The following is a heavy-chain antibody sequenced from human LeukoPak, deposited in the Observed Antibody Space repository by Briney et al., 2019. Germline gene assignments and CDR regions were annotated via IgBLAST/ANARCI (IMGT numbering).Heavy chain of an antibody. CDR2: INTNTGNP. Sequence: GASVKVSCKASGYTFTSYAMNWVRQAPGQGLEWMGWINTNTGNPTYAQGFTGRFVFSLDTSVSTAYLQISSLKAEDAAVYYCARGDYGGNTGYFDYWGQGTLVTVSS. D-gene: IGHD4-23*01. CDR1: GYTFTSYA. V-gene: IGHV7-4-1*02. J-gene: IGHJ4*02. CDR3: ARGDYGGNTGYFDY.